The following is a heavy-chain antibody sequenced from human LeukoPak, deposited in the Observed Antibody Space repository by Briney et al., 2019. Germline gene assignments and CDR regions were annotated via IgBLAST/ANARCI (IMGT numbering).Heavy chain of an antibody. V-gene: IGHV3-9*01. Sequence: PGRSLSLSCPAPGFPFDDYAMDWVGHAPGKGLEWVSGISWDSGRIGSPASVKGRFTISRDNSKNSRYLQMNSLRAEDTALYYCAKGLRFLEWLFSPDFDYWGQGTLVTVSS. J-gene: IGHJ4*02. CDR3: AKGLRFLEWLFSPDFDY. CDR2: ISWDSGRI. CDR1: GFPFDDYA. D-gene: IGHD3-3*01.